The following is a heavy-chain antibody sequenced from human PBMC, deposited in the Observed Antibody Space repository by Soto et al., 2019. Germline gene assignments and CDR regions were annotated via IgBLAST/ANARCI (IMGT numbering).Heavy chain of an antibody. D-gene: IGHD3-9*01. CDR3: AKDQRLRYSDWFHHDAFDI. CDR2: ISGSGGST. J-gene: IGHJ3*02. V-gene: IGHV3-23*01. Sequence: GGSLRLSCAAAGFPFSSYAMSWVRQAPGKGLEWVSAISGSGGSTYYTDSVKGRFTISRDNSKNTLYLQMNSLRAEDTAVYYCAKDQRLRYSDWFHHDAFDIWGQGTMVTVSS. CDR1: GFPFSSYA.